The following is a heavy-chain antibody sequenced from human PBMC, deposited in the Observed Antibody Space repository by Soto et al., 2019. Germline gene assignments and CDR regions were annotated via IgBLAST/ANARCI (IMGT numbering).Heavy chain of an antibody. CDR1: GYTFTGYY. CDR2: INPNRGGT. CDR3: ASLDHSYYYYGRDV. Sequence: GASVKVSCKASGYTFTGYYMHWGRQAAGQGLEWMGWINPNRGGTNYAQKFQGRVTMTRDTSISTAYTELSRLRSDDTAVYYCASLDHSYYYYGRDVWGQGTTVTVSS. V-gene: IGHV1-2*02. D-gene: IGHD3-3*01. J-gene: IGHJ6*02.